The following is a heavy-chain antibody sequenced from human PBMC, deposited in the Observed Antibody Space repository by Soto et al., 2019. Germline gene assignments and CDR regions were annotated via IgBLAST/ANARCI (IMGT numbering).Heavy chain of an antibody. CDR2: IKQDGSEK. D-gene: IGHD6-19*01. CDR3: ARGHGWLTDI. CDR1: GLTFSSSY. J-gene: IGHJ6*02. Sequence: EVQLVESGGGLVQPGGSLRLSCVASGLTFSSSYMTWFRRAPGKGLEWVANIKQDGSEKYYVDSVKGRFTISRDNAKNSLYLQMNSLRPEDTAMYYCARGHGWLTDIWGQGTTVTVSS. V-gene: IGHV3-7*01.